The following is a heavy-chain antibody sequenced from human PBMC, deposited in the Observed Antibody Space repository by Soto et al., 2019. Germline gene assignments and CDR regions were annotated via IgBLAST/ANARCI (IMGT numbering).Heavy chain of an antibody. V-gene: IGHV4-4*07. CDR2: IQTNGHT. CDR1: GGSLSGYH. CDR3: AKGAGPPWFDP. J-gene: IGHJ5*02. Sequence: QVQLQESGPGLVKPSETLSLICSVSGGSLSGYHWGWIRQPAGKGLEWLGRIQTNGHTDYDPSLKSRVTISIDTSNNQFSLTVTSVTAADTAVYFCAKGAGPPWFDPWGQGTLVTVSS.